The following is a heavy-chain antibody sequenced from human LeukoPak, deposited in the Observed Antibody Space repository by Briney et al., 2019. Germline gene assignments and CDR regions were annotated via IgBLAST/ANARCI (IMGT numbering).Heavy chain of an antibody. CDR1: GGSFSGYY. Sequence: SETLSLTCAVYGGSFSGYYWSWIRQPPGKGLEWIGEINHSGSTNYNPSLKSRVTISVDTSKNQFSLKLSSVTAADTAFYYCARRGSIFEDSEWRTAFDIWGQGTMVIVS. V-gene: IGHV4-34*01. D-gene: IGHD3-9*01. CDR2: INHSGST. J-gene: IGHJ3*02. CDR3: ARRGSIFEDSEWRTAFDI.